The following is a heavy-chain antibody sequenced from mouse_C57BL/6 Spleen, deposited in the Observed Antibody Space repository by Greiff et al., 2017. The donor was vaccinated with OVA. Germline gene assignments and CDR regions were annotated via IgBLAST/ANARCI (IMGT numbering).Heavy chain of an antibody. CDR3: ASWGYYYGSPYYFDY. V-gene: IGHV1-55*01. Sequence: QVHVKQPGAELVKPGASVKMSCKASGYTFTSYWITWVKQRPGQGLEWIGDIYPGSGSTNYNEKFKSKATLTVDTSSSTAYMQLSSLTSEDSAVYYCASWGYYYGSPYYFDYWGQGTTLTVSS. D-gene: IGHD1-1*01. CDR1: GYTFTSYW. J-gene: IGHJ2*01. CDR2: IYPGSGST.